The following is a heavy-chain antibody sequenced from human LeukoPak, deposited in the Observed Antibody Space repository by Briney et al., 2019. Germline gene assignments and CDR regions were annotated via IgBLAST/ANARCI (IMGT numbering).Heavy chain of an antibody. CDR1: GFTFSSYW. J-gene: IGHJ4*02. Sequence: GGSLRLSCAASGFTFSSYWMSWVRQAPGKGLEWVANIKQDGSEKYYVASVKGRFTISRDNAKNSLYLQMNSLRAEDTAVYYCARKAMVRGVIIWSPDYWGQGTLVTVS. CDR3: ARKAMVRGVIIWSPDY. CDR2: IKQDGSEK. V-gene: IGHV3-7*03. D-gene: IGHD3-10*01.